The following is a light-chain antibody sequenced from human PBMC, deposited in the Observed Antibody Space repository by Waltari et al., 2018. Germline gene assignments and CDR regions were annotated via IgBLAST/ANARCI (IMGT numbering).Light chain of an antibody. CDR1: SVGSES. CDR2: DDS. J-gene: IGLJ3*02. CDR3: QLWDGITDHWV. V-gene: IGLV3-21*02. Sequence: SHVLTQPPSVSVAPGQTAKITCVGNSVGSESVHWYQQKSGRAPEVVVYDDSARPSGMPERMSGATSGNTATLTIARVEAGDEADYYCQLWDGITDHWVFGGGTKVTVL.